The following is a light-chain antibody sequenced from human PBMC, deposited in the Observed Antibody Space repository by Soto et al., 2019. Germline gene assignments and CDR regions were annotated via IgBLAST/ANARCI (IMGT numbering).Light chain of an antibody. V-gene: IGLV2-23*01. Sequence: QSALTQPASVSGSPGQSITISCTGTSSDVGSYNLVSWYQQHQGKAPKLMIYEGSKRPSGVSNRFSGSKSGNTASLTISGLQDNDEADYYCCSYAGSSTDVVFGGGTKLTVL. CDR2: EGS. CDR3: CSYAGSSTDVV. J-gene: IGLJ2*01. CDR1: SSDVGSYNL.